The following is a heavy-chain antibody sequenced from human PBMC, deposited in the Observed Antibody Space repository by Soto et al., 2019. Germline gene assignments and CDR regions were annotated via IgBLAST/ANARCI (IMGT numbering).Heavy chain of an antibody. V-gene: IGHV4-31*03. J-gene: IGHJ4*02. D-gene: IGHD3-16*01. CDR1: GGSLSSGGYY. CDR3: AREGGVVDKYFDY. CDR2: IYYSGST. Sequence: SETLSLTCTVSGGSLSSGGYYWSWIRQHPGKGLEWIGYIYYSGSTYYNPSLKSRVTISVDTSKNQFSLKLSSVTAADTAVYYCAREGGVVDKYFDYWGQGTLVTVSS.